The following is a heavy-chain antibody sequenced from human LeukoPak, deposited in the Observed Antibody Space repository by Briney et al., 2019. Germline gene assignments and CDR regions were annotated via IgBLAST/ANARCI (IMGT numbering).Heavy chain of an antibody. CDR1: GFTFSSYG. D-gene: IGHD4-17*01. Sequence: KPGGSLRLSCAASGFTFSSYGMYWVRQAPGKGLEWVSAISGSGGSTYYADSVKGRFTISRDNSKNTLYLQMNSLRAEDTAVYYCAKGSLRENWFDPWGQGTLVTVSS. CDR3: AKGSLRENWFDP. J-gene: IGHJ5*02. V-gene: IGHV3-23*01. CDR2: ISGSGGST.